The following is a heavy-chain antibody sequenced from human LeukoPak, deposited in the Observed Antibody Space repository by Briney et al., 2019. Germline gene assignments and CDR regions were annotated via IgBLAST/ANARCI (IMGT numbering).Heavy chain of an antibody. CDR1: GFTFNSYW. V-gene: IGHV3-7*01. CDR2: IDHDGSET. D-gene: IGHD3-10*01. J-gene: IGHJ4*02. CDR3: VVMVLAPRRAVDF. Sequence: GGSLRLSCAGSGFTFNSYWMSWVRQAPGTGLEWVANIDHDGSETYYVDSVKGRFTISRDNAKNSLSLQMNSLRAEDTAVYYCVVMVLAPRRAVDFWGQGSLVTVSS.